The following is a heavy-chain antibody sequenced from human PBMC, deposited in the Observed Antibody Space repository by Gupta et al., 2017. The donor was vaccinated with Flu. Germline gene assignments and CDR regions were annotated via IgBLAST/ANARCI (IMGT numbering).Heavy chain of an antibody. J-gene: IGHJ6*02. CDR2: INHSGSP. CDR1: GGSFSGYY. CDR3: ARGPSRALYSSGSYRGHYYGMDV. V-gene: IGHV4-34*01. Sequence: QVQLQQWGAGLLKPSETLSLTCAVYGGSFSGYYWSWIRQPPGKGLEWIGEINHSGSPNYNPSLKSRVTISIDTSKNQFSLKLSSVTAADTAVYYCARGPSRALYSSGSYRGHYYGMDVWGQGTTVTVSS. D-gene: IGHD3-10*01.